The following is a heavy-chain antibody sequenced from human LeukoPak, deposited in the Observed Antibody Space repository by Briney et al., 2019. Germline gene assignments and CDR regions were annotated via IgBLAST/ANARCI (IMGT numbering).Heavy chain of an antibody. J-gene: IGHJ4*01. D-gene: IGHD3-3*01. V-gene: IGHV4-59*12. CDR1: GGSISSYY. Sequence: PSETLSLTCTVSGGSISSYYWNWIRQPPGKGLEWIGYMSQSGSTYYNPSLKSRVTISVDTSKSQFSLKLTSVTAADTAVYYCARDWSGPYYFDYWGQGTLVTVSS. CDR3: ARDWSGPYYFDY. CDR2: MSQSGST.